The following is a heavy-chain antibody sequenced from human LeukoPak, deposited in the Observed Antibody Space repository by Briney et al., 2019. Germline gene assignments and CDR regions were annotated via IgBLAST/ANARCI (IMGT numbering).Heavy chain of an antibody. CDR2: IIPIFGTA. CDR1: GYTFTSYG. J-gene: IGHJ5*02. Sequence: ASVKVSCKASGYTFTSYGISWVRQAPGQGLEWMGGIIPIFGTANYAQKFQGRVTITTDESTSTAYMELSSLRSEDTAVYYCARWLQFLGFDPWGQGTLVTVSS. V-gene: IGHV1-69*05. CDR3: ARWLQFLGFDP. D-gene: IGHD5-24*01.